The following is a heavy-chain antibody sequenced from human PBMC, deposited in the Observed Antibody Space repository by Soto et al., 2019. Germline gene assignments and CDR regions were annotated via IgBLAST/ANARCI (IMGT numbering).Heavy chain of an antibody. D-gene: IGHD1-26*01. CDR1: GGSIRSYY. J-gene: IGHJ5*02. CDR2: IYYRGST. Sequence: SETLSLTCTVSGGSIRSYYWSWIRQPPGKGLEWIGYIYYRGSTNYNPSLKSRVTISVDTSKNQFSLKLSSVTAADTAVYYCARSSGSYSSWFDPWGRGTLVTVSS. CDR3: ARSSGSYSSWFDP. V-gene: IGHV4-59*08.